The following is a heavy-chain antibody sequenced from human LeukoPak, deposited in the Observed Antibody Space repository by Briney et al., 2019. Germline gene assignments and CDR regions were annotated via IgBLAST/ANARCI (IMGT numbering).Heavy chain of an antibody. CDR3: ARRPRGGTEGDY. D-gene: IGHD3-16*01. J-gene: IGHJ4*02. Sequence: PGGSLRLSCAASGLTFSSYSMNWVRQAPGKGLEWVSSISSSSSYIYYADSVKGRFTISRDNAKNSLYLQMNSLRAEDTAVYYCARRPRGGTEGDYWGQGTLVTVSS. V-gene: IGHV3-21*01. CDR1: GLTFSSYS. CDR2: ISSSSSYI.